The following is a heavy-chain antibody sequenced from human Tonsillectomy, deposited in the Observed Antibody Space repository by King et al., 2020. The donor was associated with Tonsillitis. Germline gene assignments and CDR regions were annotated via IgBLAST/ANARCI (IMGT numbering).Heavy chain of an antibody. CDR2: IYYSGNT. V-gene: IGHV4-39*07. Sequence: QLQESGPGLVKPSETLSLTCTVSGGSISSSSYYWGWIRQPPGKGLEWIGSIYYSGNTYYNPSLKSRVTISVDMSKNQFSLKLSSVTAADTAMYYCARHNGXEPPVXYWGXGTLVTVSS. CDR3: ARHNGXEPPVXY. J-gene: IGHJ4*01. CDR1: GGSISSSSYY. D-gene: IGHD1-14*01.